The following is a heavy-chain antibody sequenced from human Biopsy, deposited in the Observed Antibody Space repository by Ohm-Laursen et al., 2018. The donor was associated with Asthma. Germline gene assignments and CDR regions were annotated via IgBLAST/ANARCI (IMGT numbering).Heavy chain of an antibody. CDR3: ARVFESSEWGPFYHFGLDV. CDR2: ISSSGSTT. J-gene: IGHJ6*02. Sequence: SLRLSCSASGFSFSDYYMTWMRQAPGKGLEWVSSISSSGSTTYPAESVKGRFTISRDNAQKSLFLQKGSLRAEDTAIYYCARVFESSEWGPFYHFGLDVWGQGTTVAVSS. V-gene: IGHV3-11*01. CDR1: GFSFSDYY. D-gene: IGHD6-25*01.